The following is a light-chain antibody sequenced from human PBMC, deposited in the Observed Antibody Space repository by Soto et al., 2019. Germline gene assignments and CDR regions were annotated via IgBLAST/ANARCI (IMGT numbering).Light chain of an antibody. V-gene: IGKV4-1*01. CDR2: WAS. CDR3: QQYHSDPIT. J-gene: IGKJ5*01. CDR1: QSLFYSSKNRNY. Sequence: DIVMTQSPESLAVSLGDRATISCKSNQSLFYSSKNRNYLAWYQQKQGQPXKXXIYWASTRESGVPDRFSGSGSATDSTITISSLQAEDVEVYYCQQYHSDPITFGQGTRLEIK.